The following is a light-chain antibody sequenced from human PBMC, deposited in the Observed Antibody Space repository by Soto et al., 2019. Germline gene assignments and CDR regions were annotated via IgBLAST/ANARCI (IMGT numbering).Light chain of an antibody. CDR1: QGIRND. J-gene: IGKJ1*01. Sequence: DIQMTQSPSSLSASVGDRVTMTCRAGQGIRNDLHWFQQKPGKAPKRLIYGASSLQSGVPSRFSGSGSGTEFTLTISSLQPEDFATYYRLQHNSYPWTFGQGTKVEIK. CDR2: GAS. V-gene: IGKV1-17*01. CDR3: LQHNSYPWT.